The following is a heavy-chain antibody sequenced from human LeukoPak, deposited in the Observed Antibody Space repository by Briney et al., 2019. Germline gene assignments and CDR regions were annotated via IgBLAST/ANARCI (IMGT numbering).Heavy chain of an antibody. D-gene: IGHD2-2*01. CDR2: IHYSGST. V-gene: IGHV4-31*03. Sequence: SSETLSLTCTVSGGSISSGGYYWSWIRQHPGKGLEWIGYIHYSGSTYYNPSLKSRVTISVDTSKNQFSLKLSSVTAADTAVYYCARDTIVVVPAAMYYYYGMDVWGQGTTVTVSS. J-gene: IGHJ6*02. CDR1: GGSISSGGYY. CDR3: ARDTIVVVPAAMYYYYGMDV.